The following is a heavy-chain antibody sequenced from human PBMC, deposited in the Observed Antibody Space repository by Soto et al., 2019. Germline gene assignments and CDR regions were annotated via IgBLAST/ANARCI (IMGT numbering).Heavy chain of an antibody. D-gene: IGHD2-2*01. Sequence: TGGSLRLSCAASGFTFSSYAMSWVRQAPGKGLEWVSAISGSGGSTYYADSVKGRFTISRDNSKNTLYLQMNSLRAEDTAVYYCLTTDIVVVPAAMRTDWGQGTLVTVSS. J-gene: IGHJ4*02. V-gene: IGHV3-23*01. CDR2: ISGSGGST. CDR1: GFTFSSYA. CDR3: LTTDIVVVPAAMRTD.